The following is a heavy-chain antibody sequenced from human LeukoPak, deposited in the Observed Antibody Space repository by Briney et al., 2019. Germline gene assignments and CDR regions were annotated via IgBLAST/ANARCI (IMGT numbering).Heavy chain of an antibody. V-gene: IGHV3-7*01. CDR1: GFTFSSYW. CDR2: IKQDGSEE. D-gene: IGHD6-19*01. CDR3: ARDWDPVAGSGY. Sequence: GGSLRLSCAASGFTFSSYWMSWVRQAPGRGLEWVANIKQDGSEEYYVDSVKGRFTISRDNAKKSLYLQMNSLRAEDTAVYYCARDWDPVAGSGYWGQGTLVTVSS. J-gene: IGHJ4*02.